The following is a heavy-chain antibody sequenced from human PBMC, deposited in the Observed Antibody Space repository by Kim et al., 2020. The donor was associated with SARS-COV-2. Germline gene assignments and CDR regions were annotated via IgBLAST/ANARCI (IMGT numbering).Heavy chain of an antibody. V-gene: IGHV3-33*03. J-gene: IGHJ3*02. CDR1: GFTFSSYG. Sequence: GGSLRLSCAASGFTFSSYGMHWVRQAPGKGLEWVAVIWYNGSNKYYADSVKGRFTISRDNSKNTLYLQMNSLRAEDTAVYYCASPGGYGDYLYGLDIWGQGTMVTVSS. CDR3: ASPGGYGDYLYGLDI. D-gene: IGHD4-17*01. CDR2: IWYNGSNK.